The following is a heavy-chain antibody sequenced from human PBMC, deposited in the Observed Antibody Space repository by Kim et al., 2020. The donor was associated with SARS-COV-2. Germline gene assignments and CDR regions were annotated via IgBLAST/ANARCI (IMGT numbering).Heavy chain of an antibody. CDR1: GGSISSGGYY. Sequence: SETLSLTCTVSGGSISSGGYYWSWIRQHPGKGLEWIGYIYYSGSTYYNPSLKSRVTISVDTSKNQFSLKLSSVTAADTAVYYCARDSARDDYGDYPPDNWFDPWGQGTLVTVSS. J-gene: IGHJ5*02. CDR2: IYYSGST. D-gene: IGHD4-17*01. CDR3: ARDSARDDYGDYPPDNWFDP. V-gene: IGHV4-31*03.